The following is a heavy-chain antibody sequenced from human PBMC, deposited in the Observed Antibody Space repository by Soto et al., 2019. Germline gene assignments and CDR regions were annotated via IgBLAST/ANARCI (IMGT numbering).Heavy chain of an antibody. V-gene: IGHV5-10-1*01. Sequence: EVQLVQSGAEVKKPGESLRISCKGSGYSFTSYWISWVRQMPGKGLEWMGRIDPSDSYTNYSPSFQGHVTISADKSISTAYLQWSSLKASDTVMYYCARLQAAAGDNDLTFDYWGQGTLVTVSS. CDR2: IDPSDSYT. CDR3: ARLQAAAGDNDLTFDY. CDR1: GYSFTSYW. D-gene: IGHD6-13*01. J-gene: IGHJ4*02.